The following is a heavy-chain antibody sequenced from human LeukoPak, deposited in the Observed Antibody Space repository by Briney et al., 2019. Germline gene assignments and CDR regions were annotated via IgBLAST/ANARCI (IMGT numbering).Heavy chain of an antibody. Sequence: ASVKVSCKASGYTFTTYDINWVRQAPGQGREWMGWMNPNSGNTGYAQKFQGRVTMTRNTSISTAYMELSSLRSEDTAVYYCARGSYYYDNSGSDYWGQGTLVTVSS. CDR2: MNPNSGNT. CDR1: GYTFTTYD. D-gene: IGHD3-22*01. V-gene: IGHV1-8*01. CDR3: ARGSYYYDNSGSDY. J-gene: IGHJ4*02.